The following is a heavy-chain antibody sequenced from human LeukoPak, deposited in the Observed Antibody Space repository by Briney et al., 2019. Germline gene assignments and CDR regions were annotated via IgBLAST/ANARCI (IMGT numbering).Heavy chain of an antibody. J-gene: IGHJ4*02. CDR1: GYTFTGYY. Sequence: GASVKVSVKASGYTFTGYYMHWVRQAPGQGLEWMGWINPNSGGTNYAEKFQGRVTMTRDTSISTAYMELSRLRSDDTAVYYCARMDTAMVSGGYWGQGTLVTVSS. CDR2: INPNSGGT. CDR3: ARMDTAMVSGGY. V-gene: IGHV1-2*02. D-gene: IGHD5-18*01.